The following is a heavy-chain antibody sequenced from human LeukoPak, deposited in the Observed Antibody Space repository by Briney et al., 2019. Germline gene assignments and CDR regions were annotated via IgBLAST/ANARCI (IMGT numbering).Heavy chain of an antibody. J-gene: IGHJ2*01. CDR2: IYPGDSDT. Sequence: PGESLKISCKGSGYSFTSYWIGWVRQMPGKGLEWMGIIYPGDSDTRYSPSFQGQATISADRSISTAYLQWSSLKASDTAMYYCARYQGIISRETYFDLWGRGTLVTVSS. CDR1: GYSFTSYW. D-gene: IGHD2-15*01. CDR3: ARYQGIISRETYFDL. V-gene: IGHV5-51*01.